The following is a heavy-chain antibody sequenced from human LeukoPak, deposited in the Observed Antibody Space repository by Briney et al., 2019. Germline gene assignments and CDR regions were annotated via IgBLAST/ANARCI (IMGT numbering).Heavy chain of an antibody. Sequence: ASVKVSCKASGYTFTGYDMHWVRQAPGQGLEWMGWINPNSGGTNYAQKFQGRVTMTRDTSISTAYMELSRLRSDDTAVYYCTRAPGVVPAAGVYDFDCWGQGTLVTVSS. D-gene: IGHD2-2*01. CDR1: GYTFTGYD. CDR3: TRAPGVVPAAGVYDFDC. CDR2: INPNSGGT. J-gene: IGHJ4*02. V-gene: IGHV1-2*02.